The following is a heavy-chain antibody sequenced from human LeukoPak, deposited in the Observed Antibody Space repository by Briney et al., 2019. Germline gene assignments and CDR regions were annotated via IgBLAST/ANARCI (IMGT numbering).Heavy chain of an antibody. V-gene: IGHV5-51*01. J-gene: IGHJ6*03. CDR2: IYPGESDT. Sequence: GESLKISCKGSGYSFTSYWSGWVRQMPGKGLEWMGIIYPGESDTRYSPSFHGQVTISADKSISTAYLQWSSLKASDTAMYYCARGYFDLNYYYYYYMDVWGKGTTVTVSS. CDR3: ARGYFDLNYYYYYYMDV. CDR1: GYSFTSYW. D-gene: IGHD3-9*01.